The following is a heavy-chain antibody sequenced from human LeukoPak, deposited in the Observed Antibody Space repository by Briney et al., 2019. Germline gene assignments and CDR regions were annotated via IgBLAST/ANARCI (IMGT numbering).Heavy chain of an antibody. CDR3: ARNPLVGYYDFWSGYLYYGMDV. Sequence: SVKVSCTASGGTFSSYAISWVRQAPGQGLEWMGGIIPIFGTANYAQKFQGRVTITADGSTSTAYMELSSLRSEDTAVYYCARNPLVGYYDFWSGYLYYGMDVWGQGTTVTVSS. D-gene: IGHD3-3*01. CDR2: IIPIFGTA. CDR1: GGTFSSYA. J-gene: IGHJ6*02. V-gene: IGHV1-69*13.